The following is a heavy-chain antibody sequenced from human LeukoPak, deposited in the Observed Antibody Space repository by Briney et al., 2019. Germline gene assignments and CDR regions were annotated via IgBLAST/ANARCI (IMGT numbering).Heavy chain of an antibody. CDR2: ISYDGSNK. CDR1: GFTFSSYA. J-gene: IGHJ4*02. CDR3: ARGTAGSYRL. Sequence: PAGRSLRLSCAASGFTFSSYAMHWVRQAPGKGLEWVAVISYDGSNKYYADSVKGRFTISRDNSKNTLYLQMNSLRAEDTAVYYCARGTAGSYRLWGQGTLVTVSS. V-gene: IGHV3-30*04. D-gene: IGHD3-16*02.